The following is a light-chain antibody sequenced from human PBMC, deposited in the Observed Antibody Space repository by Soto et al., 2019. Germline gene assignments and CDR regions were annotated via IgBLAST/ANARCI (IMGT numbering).Light chain of an antibody. J-gene: IGKJ1*01. Sequence: DIPVTQSPSTLSASVGDRVTITCRASQSISNSLAWYHQKPGTAPKLLIYDASNLERGVPSRFSGSGFGTEFTLTISSLQPDDFATYYCQQYGGFSRTFGQGTKV. CDR2: DAS. CDR1: QSISNS. CDR3: QQYGGFSRT. V-gene: IGKV1-5*01.